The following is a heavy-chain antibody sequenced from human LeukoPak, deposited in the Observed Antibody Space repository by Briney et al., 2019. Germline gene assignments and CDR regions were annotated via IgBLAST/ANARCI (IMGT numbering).Heavy chain of an antibody. CDR1: KFTFGTFT. CDR3: ARDLSDNFWSGYYFDY. Sequence: GGSLRLSCAASKFTFGTFTMHWVRQAPGKGLEWLAVISYDGSSQYCADSVKGRFTISRDNSKNTLYLQMNSLRAEDTAVYYCARDLSDNFWSGYYFDYWGQGTLVTVSS. D-gene: IGHD3-3*01. V-gene: IGHV3-30*04. J-gene: IGHJ4*02. CDR2: ISYDGSSQ.